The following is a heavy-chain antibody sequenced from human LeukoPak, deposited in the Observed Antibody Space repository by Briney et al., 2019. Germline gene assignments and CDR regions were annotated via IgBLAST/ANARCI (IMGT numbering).Heavy chain of an antibody. V-gene: IGHV4-34*01. J-gene: IGHJ4*02. CDR1: GGSFSGYY. CDR2: TNHSGST. CDR3: ARAGYSYGYNY. Sequence: PSETLSLTCAVYGGSFSGYYWSWIRQPPGKGLEWIGETNHSGSTNYNPSLKSRVTISVDTSKNQFSLKLSSVTAADTAVYYCARAGYSYGYNYWGQGTLVTVSS. D-gene: IGHD5-18*01.